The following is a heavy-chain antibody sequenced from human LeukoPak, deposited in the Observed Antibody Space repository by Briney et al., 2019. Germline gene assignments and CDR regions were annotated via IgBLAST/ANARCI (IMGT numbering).Heavy chain of an antibody. CDR1: GFTFSSYA. J-gene: IGHJ5*02. D-gene: IGHD6-13*01. CDR2: ISGSGGST. V-gene: IGHV3-23*01. Sequence: GGSLRLSCAASGFTFSSYAMSWVRQAPGKGLEWVSAISGSGGSTYYADSVKGRFTISRDNSKNTLYLQMNSLRAEDTAVYYCAKEARRGSSGYSSRWYVNNWFDPWGQGTLVTVSS. CDR3: AKEARRGSSGYSSRWYVNNWFDP.